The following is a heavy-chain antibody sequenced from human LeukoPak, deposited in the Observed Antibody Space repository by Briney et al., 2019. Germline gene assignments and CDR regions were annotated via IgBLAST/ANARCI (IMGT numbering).Heavy chain of an antibody. V-gene: IGHV4-34*01. Sequence: SETLSLTCAVYGGSFSGYYWSWIRQPPGKGLEWIGEINHSGSTNYNPSLKSRVTISVDTSKNQFSLKLSSATAADTAVYYCARGRAPLNYWGQGTLVTVSS. CDR1: GGSFSGYY. CDR2: INHSGST. J-gene: IGHJ4*02. CDR3: ARGRAPLNY.